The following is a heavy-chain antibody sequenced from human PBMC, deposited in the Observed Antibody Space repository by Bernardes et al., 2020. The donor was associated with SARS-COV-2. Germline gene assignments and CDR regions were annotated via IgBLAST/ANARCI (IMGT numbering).Heavy chain of an antibody. CDR1: GFTFSSYA. V-gene: IGHV3-23*01. CDR2: ISGSGGST. D-gene: IGHD1-26*01. CDR3: AKGHLSGSYGEVGWFDP. Sequence: GGSLRLSCAASGFTFSSYAMSWVRQAPGKGLESVSAISGSGGSTYYADSVKGRFTISRDNSKNTLYLQMNSLRAEDTAVYYCAKGHLSGSYGEVGWFDPWGQGTLVTVSS. J-gene: IGHJ5*02.